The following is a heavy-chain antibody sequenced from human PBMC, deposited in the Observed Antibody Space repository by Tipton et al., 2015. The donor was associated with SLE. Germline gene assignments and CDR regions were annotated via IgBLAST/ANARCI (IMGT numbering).Heavy chain of an antibody. J-gene: IGHJ3*02. CDR2: ISFDGSNI. CDR1: GFTFSSYA. CDR3: AKGLSPRDAFDI. Sequence: SLRLSCAASGFTFSSYAMHWVRQAPGKGLEWVAVISFDGSNIYYADSVKGRFTISRDNSKNTLYLQMNSLRAEDTAVYYCAKGLSPRDAFDIWGQGTMVTVSS. V-gene: IGHV3-30*04.